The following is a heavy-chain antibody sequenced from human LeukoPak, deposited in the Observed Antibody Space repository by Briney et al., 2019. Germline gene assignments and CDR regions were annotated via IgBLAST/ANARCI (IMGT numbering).Heavy chain of an antibody. CDR3: ARGLPGYSYGYCYFDY. J-gene: IGHJ4*02. CDR2: INHSGST. V-gene: IGHV4-34*01. CDR1: GGSFSGYY. D-gene: IGHD5-18*01. Sequence: SETLSLTCAVYGGSFSGYYWSWIRQPPGKGLEWIGEINHSGSTNYNPSLKSRVTISVDTSKNQFSLKLSSVTAADTAVYYCARGLPGYSYGYCYFDYWGQGTLVTVSS.